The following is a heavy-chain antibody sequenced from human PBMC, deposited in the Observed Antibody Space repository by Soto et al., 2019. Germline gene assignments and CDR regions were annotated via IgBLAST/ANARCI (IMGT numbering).Heavy chain of an antibody. CDR1: GYGITVYH. D-gene: IGHD2-2*01. CDR2: INPNSGGT. V-gene: IGHV1-2*04. Sequence: RVPVKGSCKGSGYGITVYHMHWVRKDHGQGLEWMGWINPNSGGTNYAQKFQGWVTMTRDTSISTAYMELSRLRSDDTAVYYCARSAVPIVVVPAARSWFDPWGQGTLVTVSS. J-gene: IGHJ5*02. CDR3: ARSAVPIVVVPAARSWFDP.